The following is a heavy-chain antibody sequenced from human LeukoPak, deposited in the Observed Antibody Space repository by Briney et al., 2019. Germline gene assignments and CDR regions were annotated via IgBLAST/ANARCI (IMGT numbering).Heavy chain of an antibody. J-gene: IGHJ4*02. CDR2: IYYSGST. D-gene: IGHD1-26*01. Sequence: PSETLSLTCTVSGGSISSNYWSWIRRPPGEGLEWIGYIYYSGSTNYNPSLKSRVTISVDTSKNQFSLKLSSVTAADTAVYYCARGGGGRGASIDYWGQGTLVTVSS. CDR1: GGSISSNY. CDR3: ARGGGGRGASIDY. V-gene: IGHV4-59*01.